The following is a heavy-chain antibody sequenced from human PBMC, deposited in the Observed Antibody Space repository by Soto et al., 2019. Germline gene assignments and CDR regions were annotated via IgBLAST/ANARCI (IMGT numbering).Heavy chain of an antibody. CDR3: ARAIVGATGLFDY. CDR2: IYYSGST. Sequence: SETLSLTCTVSGGSISSYYWSWIRQPPGKGLEWIGYIYYSGSTNYNPSLKSRVTISVDTSKNQFSLKLSSVTAADTAVYYCARAIVGATGLFDYWGQGTLVTVSS. D-gene: IGHD1-26*01. CDR1: GGSISSYY. V-gene: IGHV4-59*01. J-gene: IGHJ4*02.